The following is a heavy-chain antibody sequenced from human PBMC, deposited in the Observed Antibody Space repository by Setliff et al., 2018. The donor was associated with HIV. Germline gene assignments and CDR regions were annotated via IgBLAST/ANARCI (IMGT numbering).Heavy chain of an antibody. CDR2: IDNSRTA. J-gene: IGHJ5*01. Sequence: SETLSLTCAVYGGSFSGYFWAWVRQSPGKGLEWIGEIDNSRTATYNPSLKSRVLMAIDASKSQISLNLTSISAADTAVYYCAKCSGRFGVVTWFDSWGHGMLVTVSS. D-gene: IGHD3-10*02. V-gene: IGHV4-34*01. CDR3: AKCSGRFGVVTWFDS. CDR1: GGSFSGYF.